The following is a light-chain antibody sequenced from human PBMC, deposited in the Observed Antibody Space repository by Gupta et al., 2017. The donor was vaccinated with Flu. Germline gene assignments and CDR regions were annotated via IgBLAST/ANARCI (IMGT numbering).Light chain of an antibody. CDR1: SSDVGGYNY. J-gene: IGLJ3*02. V-gene: IGLV2-14*01. Sequence: QSALTQPASVSGSPGQSITISCSGTSSDVGGYNYVSWYLHNPGKAPKLIIYEVTNRPSGVSNRFSGSKSGNTASLTISGLQAEDEADYYCSSYTTSSPRVFGGGTRLTVL. CDR2: EVT. CDR3: SSYTTSSPRV.